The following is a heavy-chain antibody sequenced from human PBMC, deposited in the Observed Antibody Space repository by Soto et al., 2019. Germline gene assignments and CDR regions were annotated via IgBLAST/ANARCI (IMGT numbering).Heavy chain of an antibody. Sequence: PGGSLRLSCAASGFTFSSYAMSWVRQAPGKGLEWVSAISGSGGSTYYADSVKGRFTISRGNSKNTLYLQMNSLRAEDTAVYYCAKDQEWLTRSAAFDYWGQGTLVTVSS. CDR3: AKDQEWLTRSAAFDY. CDR1: GFTFSSYA. V-gene: IGHV3-23*01. D-gene: IGHD3-3*01. CDR2: ISGSGGST. J-gene: IGHJ4*02.